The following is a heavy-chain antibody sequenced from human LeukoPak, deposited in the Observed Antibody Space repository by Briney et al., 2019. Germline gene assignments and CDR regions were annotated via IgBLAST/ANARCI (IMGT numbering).Heavy chain of an antibody. CDR3: AKGAPYDSSGDHPHDY. D-gene: IGHD3-22*01. CDR1: EFTFSNYA. J-gene: IGHJ4*02. Sequence: GGSLRLSCAASEFTFSNYAIHWVRQVPGKGLEWVAVISSDGTNKYYADSVKGRFTISRDNSKNTLYLQMNSLRAEDTAVYYCAKGAPYDSSGDHPHDYWGQGTLVTVSS. CDR2: ISSDGTNK. V-gene: IGHV3-30-3*01.